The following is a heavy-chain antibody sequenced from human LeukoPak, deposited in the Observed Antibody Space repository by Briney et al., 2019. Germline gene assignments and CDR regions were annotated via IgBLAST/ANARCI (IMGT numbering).Heavy chain of an antibody. J-gene: IGHJ4*02. CDR3: ARDSRIQLWRPLDY. D-gene: IGHD5-18*01. V-gene: IGHV1-2*02. Sequence: ASVKVSCKTSGYTFTGYYMHWVRQAPGQGREWRGWINPNSGGTNYAQKFQGRVTMTRDTSISTAYMELSRLRSDDTAVYYCARDSRIQLWRPLDYWGQGTLVTVSS. CDR2: INPNSGGT. CDR1: GYTFTGYY.